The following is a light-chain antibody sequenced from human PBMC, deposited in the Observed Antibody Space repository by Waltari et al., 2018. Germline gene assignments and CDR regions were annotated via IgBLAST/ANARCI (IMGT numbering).Light chain of an antibody. V-gene: IGLV3-21*04. Sequence: YVLSQPPSVSVAPGQTAIITCGGVDMDGLRVHWYQQKAGQAPVMVMFYDSDRPSAIPDRFSGSNSGNTATLTITRVEAGDEADYFCQVWDSSSDPPYVFGPGTTVTVL. J-gene: IGLJ1*01. CDR3: QVWDSSSDPPYV. CDR1: DMDGLR. CDR2: YDS.